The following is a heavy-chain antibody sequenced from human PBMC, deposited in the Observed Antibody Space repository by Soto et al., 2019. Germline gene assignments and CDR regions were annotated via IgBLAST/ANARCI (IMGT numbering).Heavy chain of an antibody. CDR1: GFTFSSYW. CDR3: ARGAFLVRGVSSDY. J-gene: IGHJ4*02. V-gene: IGHV3-7*03. D-gene: IGHD3-10*01. Sequence: PGGSLRLSCAASGFTFSSYWMSWVRQAPGKGLEWVATIKQDGSEKYYVDSVKGRFTISRDTAKNSLYLQMNSLRAEDTAVYYCARGAFLVRGVSSDYWGQGTLVTVSS. CDR2: IKQDGSEK.